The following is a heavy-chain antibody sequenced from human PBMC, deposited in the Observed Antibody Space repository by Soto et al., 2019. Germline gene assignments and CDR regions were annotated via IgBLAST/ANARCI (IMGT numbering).Heavy chain of an antibody. V-gene: IGHV3-33*01. CDR1: GFTLSSYV. Sequence: GGSLRLSCAASGFTLSSYVMHWVRQAPGKGLEWVAVIWFDGINKYYADSVKGRFTISRDNSKNTLYLQMNSLRAEDSAVYYCAREPQPWGQGTLVTVSS. J-gene: IGHJ5*02. CDR2: IWFDGINK. CDR3: AREPQP.